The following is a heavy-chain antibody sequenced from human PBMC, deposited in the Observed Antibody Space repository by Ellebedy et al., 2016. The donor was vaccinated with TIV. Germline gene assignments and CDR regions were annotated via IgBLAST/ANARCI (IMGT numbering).Heavy chain of an antibody. CDR2: INSDGSTT. D-gene: IGHD3-22*01. V-gene: IGHV3-74*01. J-gene: IGHJ4*02. CDR3: AEERNYYDSRAYCGY. CDR1: GFTFSRYW. Sequence: GESLKISCAASGFTFSRYWMHWVRQVPGKGLVWVSRINSDGSTTNYADSEKGRFTISRDNAKNTLYLQMNSLRAEDTAVYYCAEERNYYDSRAYCGYWGQGTLVTVPS.